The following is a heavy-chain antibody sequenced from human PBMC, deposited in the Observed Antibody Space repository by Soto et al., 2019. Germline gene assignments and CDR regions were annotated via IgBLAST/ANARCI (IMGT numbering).Heavy chain of an antibody. Sequence: LRLSCAASGFIFSTSGSAFSRYAMTWVRQTPGKALEWVSSISGSGVRTYYSDSVRGRFTISRDNSKDRLYLEMNSVRAEDTAVYYCATPAYDYWGQGTLVTVSS. D-gene: IGHD3-16*01. CDR3: ATPAYDY. V-gene: IGHV3-23*01. CDR1: GFIFSTSGSAFSRYA. J-gene: IGHJ4*02. CDR2: ISGSGVRT.